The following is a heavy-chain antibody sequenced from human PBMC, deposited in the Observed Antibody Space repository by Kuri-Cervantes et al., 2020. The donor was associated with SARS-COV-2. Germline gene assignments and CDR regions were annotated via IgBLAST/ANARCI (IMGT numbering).Heavy chain of an antibody. CDR3: ASSSPLYCSSTSCYVGIGHNWFDP. D-gene: IGHD2-2*01. J-gene: IGHJ5*02. Sequence: SETLSLTCAVSGYSISSGYYWGWVRQPPGKGLEWIGSIYHSGSTYYNPSLMSRVTILVDTSKNQFSLKLSSVTAADTAVYYCASSSPLYCSSTSCYVGIGHNWFDPWGQGTLVTVSS. CDR2: IYHSGST. CDR1: GYSISSGYY. V-gene: IGHV4-38-2*01.